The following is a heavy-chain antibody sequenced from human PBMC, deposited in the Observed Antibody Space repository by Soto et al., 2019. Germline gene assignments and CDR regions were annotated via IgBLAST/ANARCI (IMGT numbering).Heavy chain of an antibody. CDR2: ISYDGSNK. V-gene: IGHV3-30*03. D-gene: IGHD3-16*02. J-gene: IGHJ3*02. CDR3: AREGRYYIWGSYRYPSGPNDAFDI. Sequence: GGSLRLSCAASGFTFSSYGMHWVRQAPGKGLEWVAVISYDGSNKYYADSVKGRFTISRDNSKNTLYLQMNSLRAEDTAVYYCAREGRYYIWGSYRYPSGPNDAFDIWGQGTMVTVSS. CDR1: GFTFSSYG.